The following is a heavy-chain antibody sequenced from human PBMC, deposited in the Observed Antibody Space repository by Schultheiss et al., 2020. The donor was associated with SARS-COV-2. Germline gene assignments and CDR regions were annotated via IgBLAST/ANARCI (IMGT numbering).Heavy chain of an antibody. D-gene: IGHD5-12*01. CDR2: IWYDGSNK. V-gene: IGHV3-33*01. J-gene: IGHJ4*02. Sequence: GESLKISCAASGFTFSSYGMHWVRQAPGKGLEWVAVIWYDGSNKYYADSVKGRFTISRDNSKNTLYLQMNSLRAEDTAVYYCAREARREWLRYSHWGQGTLVTVSS. CDR3: AREARREWLRYSH. CDR1: GFTFSSYG.